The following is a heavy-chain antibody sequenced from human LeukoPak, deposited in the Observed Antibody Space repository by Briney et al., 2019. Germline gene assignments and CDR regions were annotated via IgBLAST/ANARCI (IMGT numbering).Heavy chain of an antibody. Sequence: GASVKVSCKASGYTFTSYYMHWVRQAPAQGLEWMGIINPSGGSTSYAQKFQGRVTMTRDTSTSTVYMELSSLRSEDTAVYYCARDQLYLVRGVPSDYWGQGTLVTVSS. J-gene: IGHJ4*02. V-gene: IGHV1-46*01. CDR2: INPSGGST. D-gene: IGHD3-10*01. CDR3: ARDQLYLVRGVPSDY. CDR1: GYTFTSYY.